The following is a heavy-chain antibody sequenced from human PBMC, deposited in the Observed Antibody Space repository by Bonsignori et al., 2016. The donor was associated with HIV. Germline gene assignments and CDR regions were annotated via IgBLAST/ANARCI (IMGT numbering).Heavy chain of an antibody. V-gene: IGHV4-4*07. Sequence: SETLSLTCSVSGDSISNYYWSWIRQPAGKGLEWVGRIYTSGSTDYNPSLKSRVTMSVDTSKDQFSLKLSSVTAADTAVYYCARVLTGDEGYYYYYMDVWGKGTTVTVSS. CDR2: IYTSGST. CDR1: GDSISNYY. D-gene: IGHD7-27*01. CDR3: ARVLTGDEGYYYYYMDV. J-gene: IGHJ6*03.